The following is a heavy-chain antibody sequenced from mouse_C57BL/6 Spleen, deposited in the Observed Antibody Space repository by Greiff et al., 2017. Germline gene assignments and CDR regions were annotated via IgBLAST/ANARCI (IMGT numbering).Heavy chain of an antibody. CDR1: GYTFTDYY. V-gene: IGHV1-76*01. CDR3: ARSAYYSNYEGFDY. J-gene: IGHJ2*01. Sequence: VKLVESGAELVRPGASVKLSCKASGYTFTDYYINWVKQRPGQGLEWIARIYPGSGNTYYNEKFKGKATLTAEKSSSTAYMQLSSLTSEDSAVYFCARSAYYSNYEGFDYWGQGTTLTVSS. D-gene: IGHD2-5*01. CDR2: IYPGSGNT.